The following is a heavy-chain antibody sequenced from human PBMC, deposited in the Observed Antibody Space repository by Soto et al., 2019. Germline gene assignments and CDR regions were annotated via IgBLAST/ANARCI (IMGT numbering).Heavy chain of an antibody. CDR2: IWYDGSNK. Sequence: QVQLVESGGGVVQPGRSLRLSCAASGFTFSSYGMHWVRQAPGKGLEWVAVIWYDGSNKYYADSVKGRFTISRDNSKNTLYLQMNSLRAEDTAVYYCARGGEYSSSSGFYYYGMDVWGQGTTVTVSS. D-gene: IGHD6-6*01. CDR1: GFTFSSYG. CDR3: ARGGEYSSSSGFYYYGMDV. J-gene: IGHJ6*02. V-gene: IGHV3-33*01.